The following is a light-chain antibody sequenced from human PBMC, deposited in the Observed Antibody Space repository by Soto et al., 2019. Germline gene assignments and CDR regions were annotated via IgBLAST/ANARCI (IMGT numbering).Light chain of an antibody. V-gene: IGLV9-49*03. CDR1: SGYSNYR. CDR3: GADHGSGSNFVKV. CDR2: VDAGGIVG. Sequence: QPVLTQPPSASASLGATVTLTCTLSSGYSNYRVDWYQQRPGKGPRLVMRVDAGGIVGSRGDGIHDRFSVMGSGLNRYLTIKNIQEEDESDYHCGADHGSGSNFVKVFGGGTKLTVL. J-gene: IGLJ2*01.